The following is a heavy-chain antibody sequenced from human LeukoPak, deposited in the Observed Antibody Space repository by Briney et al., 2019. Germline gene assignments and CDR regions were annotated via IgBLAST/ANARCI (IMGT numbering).Heavy chain of an antibody. CDR3: ARGASYDSDNAFDI. CDR1: GGSINSGNYY. V-gene: IGHV4-61*02. Sequence: SQTLSLTCTVSGGSINSGNYYWSWIRQPAGKGLEWIGRIYTSGSTNSHPSLRTRVTISVDTSRNQFSLKLSSVTAADTAVYYCARGASYDSDNAFDIWGQGTMVTVSS. D-gene: IGHD3-3*01. J-gene: IGHJ3*02. CDR2: IYTSGST.